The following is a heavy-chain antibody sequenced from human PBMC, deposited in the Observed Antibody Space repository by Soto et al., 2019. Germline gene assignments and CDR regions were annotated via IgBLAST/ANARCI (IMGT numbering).Heavy chain of an antibody. CDR3: AKVQEKWSKFFDY. CDR1: GYTFTNYG. CDR2: INTYKGNT. D-gene: IGHD2-15*01. J-gene: IGHJ4*02. Sequence: QVQLVQSGAEVKKPGASVKVSCKASGYTFTNYGVSWVRQAPGQGLEWMGWINTYKGNTNYARKFQGRVTMTTDTSTSTAHMELRSLRSDDTAIYYCAKVQEKWSKFFDYWGQGTLVTVSS. V-gene: IGHV1-18*01.